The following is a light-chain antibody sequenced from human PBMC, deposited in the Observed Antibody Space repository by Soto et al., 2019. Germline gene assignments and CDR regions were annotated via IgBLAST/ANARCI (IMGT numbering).Light chain of an antibody. CDR3: QQTYISPIT. CDR1: QTINNN. J-gene: IGKJ5*01. CDR2: SSS. Sequence: DIEMTQSPASLSASVGDRVTISCRTSQTINNNLNWYQQRPGKAPKLLIYSSSSLMSGVHPRCSGSRSGTDFTLTISSLQPEDFATYFCQQTYISPITFGQGTRLDIK. V-gene: IGKV1-39*01.